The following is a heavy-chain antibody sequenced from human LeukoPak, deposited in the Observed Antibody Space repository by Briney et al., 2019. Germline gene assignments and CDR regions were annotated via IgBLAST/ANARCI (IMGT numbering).Heavy chain of an antibody. Sequence: SETLSLTCTVSGGSISGYYWSWIRQPPGKGLEWIGYIYYSGSTNYNPSLKSRVTISVDTSKNQFSLKLSSVTAADTAVYYCARDSAGYSYGEYYYYYYMDVWGKGTTVTVSS. D-gene: IGHD5-18*01. CDR2: IYYSGST. CDR3: ARDSAGYSYGEYYYYYYMDV. J-gene: IGHJ6*03. CDR1: GGSISGYY. V-gene: IGHV4-59*01.